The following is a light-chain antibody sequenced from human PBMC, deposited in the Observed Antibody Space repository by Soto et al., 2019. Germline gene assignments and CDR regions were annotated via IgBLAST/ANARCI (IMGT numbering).Light chain of an antibody. CDR1: QSISSC. J-gene: IGKJ1*01. Sequence: VSQSISSCLAWYQRGXGRSRKLLIYVASXLKSGVPARFSGSGSGTDFTLTISSLQTEDFATYYCRQDYNYAWTFGQVTNVDIK. V-gene: IGKV1-8*01. CDR3: RQDYNYAWT. CDR2: VAS.